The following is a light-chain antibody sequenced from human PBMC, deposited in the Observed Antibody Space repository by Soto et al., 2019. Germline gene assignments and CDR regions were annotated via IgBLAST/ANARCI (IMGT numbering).Light chain of an antibody. CDR3: QQYDKLSYT. J-gene: IGKJ1*01. CDR1: HDISNF. V-gene: IGKV1-33*01. Sequence: DIQMTQSPSSRSASVGDRVTITCQASHDISNFLNWYQQKPGKAPKLLIFDASNLEEGVPSRFSGSGSGTDFTFTISSLQPDDFATYYCQQYDKLSYTFGQGTKVDIK. CDR2: DAS.